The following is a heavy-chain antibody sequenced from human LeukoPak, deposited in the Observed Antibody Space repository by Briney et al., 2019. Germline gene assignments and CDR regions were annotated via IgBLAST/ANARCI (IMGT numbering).Heavy chain of an antibody. CDR3: ARDGAGAMIVGPHDAFDI. CDR1: GGSISGYY. V-gene: IGHV4-59*01. CDR2: IYYSGST. J-gene: IGHJ3*02. D-gene: IGHD3-22*01. Sequence: SETLSLTCTVSGGSISGYYWSWIRQPPGKGLEWIAYIYYSGSTNYNPSLKSRVTISVDTSKNQFSLKLSSVTAADTAVYYCARDGAGAMIVGPHDAFDIWGQGTMVTVSS.